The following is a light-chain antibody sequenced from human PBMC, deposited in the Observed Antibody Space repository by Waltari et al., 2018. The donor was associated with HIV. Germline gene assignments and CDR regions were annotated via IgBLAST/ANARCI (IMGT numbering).Light chain of an antibody. V-gene: IGLV1-40*01. CDR2: GNS. Sequence: QSVLTQPPSVSGAPGQRVTISCTGSSSNIGAGYDVHWYQQLPGTAPKHLIQGNSKRPSGVPARFSGSKAGTSASLAITGLQAEDEADYYCQSYDSSLSGVVFGGGTKLTVL. J-gene: IGLJ2*01. CDR3: QSYDSSLSGVV. CDR1: SSNIGAGYD.